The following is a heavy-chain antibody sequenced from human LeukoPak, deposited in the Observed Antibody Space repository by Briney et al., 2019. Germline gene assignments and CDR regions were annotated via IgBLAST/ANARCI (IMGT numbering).Heavy chain of an antibody. CDR2: IKEDGSEK. CDR3: ARGHYGMDV. J-gene: IGHJ6*02. Sequence: GGSLRLSCAASGFTFSNYWMTWVCQAPGEGLEWVANIKEDGSEKYYADSVEGRFTVSRDYSKNSLSLQMYSLRAEDTAVYYCARGHYGMDVWGQGTTVIVSS. CDR1: GFTFSNYW. V-gene: IGHV3-7*01.